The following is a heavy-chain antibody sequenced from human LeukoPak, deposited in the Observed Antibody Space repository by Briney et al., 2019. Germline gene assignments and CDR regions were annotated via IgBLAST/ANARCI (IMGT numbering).Heavy chain of an antibody. D-gene: IGHD3-22*01. V-gene: IGHV3-23*01. J-gene: IGHJ4*02. CDR3: AKATTRDSSNTFDH. CDR1: GFTFSSYA. Sequence: GGSLRLSCAASGFTFSSYAMTWVRQAPGKGLEWVSAISSSGGSTYYPDSVKGRFTISRDNSKNTLFLQMNSLRAEGTAVYYCAKATTRDSSNTFDHWGQGILVTVSS. CDR2: ISSSGGST.